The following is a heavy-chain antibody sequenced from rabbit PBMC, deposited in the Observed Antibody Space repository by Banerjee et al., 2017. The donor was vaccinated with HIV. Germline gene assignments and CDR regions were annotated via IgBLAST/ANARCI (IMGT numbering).Heavy chain of an antibody. CDR2: IGAGSNSA. J-gene: IGHJ4*01. CDR3: ARDAGYAGSNL. CDR1: GFSFSNNYW. V-gene: IGHV1S45*01. Sequence: QEQLVESGGGLVKPGASLTLTCTASGFSFSNNYWLCWVRQAPGKGLEWIACIGAGSNSAYYATWAKGRFTISKTSSTTVTLQMTSLTAADTATYFCARDAGYAGSNLWGPGTLVTIS. D-gene: IGHD4-2*01.